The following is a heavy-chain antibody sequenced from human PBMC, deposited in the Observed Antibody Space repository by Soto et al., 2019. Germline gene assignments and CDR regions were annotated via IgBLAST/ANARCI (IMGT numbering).Heavy chain of an antibody. Sequence: GASVKVSCKASGYTFTSYGISWVRQAPGQGLEWMGWIIPILGIANYAQKFQGRVTITADKSTSTAYMELSSLRSEDTAVYYCARDLSSAIVAIQGAYWFEPWGQGALVTVSS. CDR1: GYTFTSYG. J-gene: IGHJ5*02. CDR3: ARDLSSAIVAIQGAYWFEP. D-gene: IGHD5-12*01. CDR2: IIPILGIA. V-gene: IGHV1-69*10.